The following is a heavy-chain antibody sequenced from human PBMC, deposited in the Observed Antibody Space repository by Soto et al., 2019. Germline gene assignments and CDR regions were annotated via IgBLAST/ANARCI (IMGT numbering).Heavy chain of an antibody. CDR2: IYHSGST. CDR3: ARETDDYGDYQFDY. J-gene: IGHJ4*02. V-gene: IGHV4-4*02. CDR1: SGSISSSNW. Sequence: PSETLSLTCAVSSGSISSSNWWSWVRQPPGKGLEWIGEIYHSGSTNYNPSLKSRVTISVDKSKNQFSLKLSSVTAADTAVYYCARETDDYGDYQFDYWGQGTLVTVSS. D-gene: IGHD4-17*01.